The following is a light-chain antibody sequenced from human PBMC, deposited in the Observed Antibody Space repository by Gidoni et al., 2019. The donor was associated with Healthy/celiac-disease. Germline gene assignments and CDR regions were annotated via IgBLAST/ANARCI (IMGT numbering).Light chain of an antibody. CDR3: QQSYSTPIT. V-gene: IGKV1-39*01. CDR2: AAS. J-gene: IGKJ5*01. CDR1: QSISSY. Sequence: DIQMTQSPSSLSASVGDRVTITCRASQSISSYLNWYQQKPEKAPKLLIYAASSLQSGVPSRFSGSGSGTDFTLTISRLQPEDFANYYCQQSYSTPITFGQGTRLEIK.